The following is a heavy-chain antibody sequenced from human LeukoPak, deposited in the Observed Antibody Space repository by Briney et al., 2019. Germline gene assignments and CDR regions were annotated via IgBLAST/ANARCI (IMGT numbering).Heavy chain of an antibody. CDR1: GGSISSYY. CDR3: AGFLSSGWIPTLNWFDP. CDR2: IYYSGST. V-gene: IGHV4-59*08. Sequence: SETLSLTCTVSGGSISSYYWSWIRQPPGKGLEWIGYIYYSGSTNYNPSLKSRVTISVDTSKNQFSLKLSSVTAADTAVYYCAGFLSSGWIPTLNWFDPWGQGTLVTVSS. D-gene: IGHD6-19*01. J-gene: IGHJ5*02.